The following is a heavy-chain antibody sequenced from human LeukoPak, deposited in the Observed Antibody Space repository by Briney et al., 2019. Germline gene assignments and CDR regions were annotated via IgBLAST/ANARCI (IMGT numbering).Heavy chain of an antibody. D-gene: IGHD3-9*01. CDR1: GDSISTETYY. J-gene: IGHJ4*02. CDR3: ARVDVGALTGSYFDY. V-gene: IGHV4-61*02. CDR2: IYSSGST. Sequence: SQTLSLTCTVSGDSISTETYYWTCIRQPAGKGLEWIGRIYSSGSTNYNPSLKSRVTISVDKSKNQFSLKLSSVTAADTAVYFCARVDVGALTGSYFDYWGQGTLVTVSS.